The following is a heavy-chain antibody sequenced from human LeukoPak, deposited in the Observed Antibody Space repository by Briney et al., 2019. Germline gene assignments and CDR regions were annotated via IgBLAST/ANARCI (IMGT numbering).Heavy chain of an antibody. CDR1: GYSFTSYW. D-gene: IGHD6-25*01. CDR3: ARHGQRGYLDAFDI. J-gene: IGHJ3*02. CDR2: IYPGDTDN. Sequence: GEPLKISCKGSGYSFTSYWSAWVRQLHGKGLECMGIIYPGDTDNRYGPSIQGQVTISADKSINTDYLQWSSMKASDTAMYYCARHGQRGYLDAFDIWGQGTMVTVSS. V-gene: IGHV5-51*01.